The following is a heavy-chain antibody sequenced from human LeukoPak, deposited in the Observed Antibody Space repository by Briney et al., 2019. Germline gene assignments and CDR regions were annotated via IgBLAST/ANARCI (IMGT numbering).Heavy chain of an antibody. D-gene: IGHD5-12*01. CDR1: GFTFDNYG. CDR2: INWNGGST. CDR3: AREGYSGYDSGYWFDP. Sequence: GGSLRLSCAASGFTFDNYGMSWVRQAPGKGLEWVSYINWNGGSTGYADSVKGRFTIYRDNAKNSLYLKMNSLRAEDTALYYCAREGYSGYDSGYWFDPWGQGTLVTVSS. V-gene: IGHV3-20*04. J-gene: IGHJ5*02.